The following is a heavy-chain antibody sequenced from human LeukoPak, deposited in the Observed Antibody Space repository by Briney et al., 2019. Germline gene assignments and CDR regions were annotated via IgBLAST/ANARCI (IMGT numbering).Heavy chain of an antibody. D-gene: IGHD1-26*01. V-gene: IGHV4-31*03. CDR3: ARGPRVGATTFRIDY. Sequence: SETLSLTCTVSGDSISSGGYYWSWIRQHPGKGLEWIGFMENSGSTYYNPSLKSRVTISVDTSKNQFSLKLSSVTAADTAVYYCARGPRVGATTFRIDYWGQGTLVTVSS. J-gene: IGHJ4*02. CDR2: MENSGST. CDR1: GDSISSGGYY.